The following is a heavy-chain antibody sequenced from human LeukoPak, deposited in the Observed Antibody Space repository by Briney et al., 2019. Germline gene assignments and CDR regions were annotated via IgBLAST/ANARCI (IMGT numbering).Heavy chain of an antibody. CDR1: GYSISSGYY. J-gene: IGHJ3*02. D-gene: IGHD2/OR15-2a*01. CDR2: IYHSGST. Sequence: SETLSLTCTVSGYSISSGYYWGWIRQPPGKGLEWIGSIYHSGSTYYNPSLKSRVTISVDTSKNQFSLRLSSVTAADTAVYYCAREVGTTNYPKGFDIWGQGTMVTVSS. V-gene: IGHV4-38-2*02. CDR3: AREVGTTNYPKGFDI.